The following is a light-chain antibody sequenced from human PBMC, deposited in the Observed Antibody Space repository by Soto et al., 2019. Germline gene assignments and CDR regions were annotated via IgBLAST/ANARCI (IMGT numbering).Light chain of an antibody. Sequence: QSVLTQPPSASGAPGQRVTISCSGSSSNIGSNTVNWYQQLPNSAPRLLVYSHNQRPSGVPDRFSGSQSGTSASLAISGLQSEDEADYYCSSWDDTLRAPVFGGGTKLTVL. CDR2: SHN. V-gene: IGLV1-44*01. CDR1: SSNIGSNT. J-gene: IGLJ3*02. CDR3: SSWDDTLRAPV.